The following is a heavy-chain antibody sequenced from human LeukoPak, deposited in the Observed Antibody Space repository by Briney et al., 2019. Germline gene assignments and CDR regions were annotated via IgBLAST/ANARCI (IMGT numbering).Heavy chain of an antibody. CDR1: GFTFSSYG. CDR2: ISYDGSNK. D-gene: IGHD6-13*01. V-gene: IGHV3-30*18. CDR3: AKDDGYSSSWPDY. J-gene: IGHJ4*02. Sequence: PGGSLRLSCAASGFTFSSYGMHWVRQAPGKGLEWVAVISYDGSNKYYADSVKGRFTISRDNSKNTLYLQMNSPRAEDTAVYYCAKDDGYSSSWPDYWGQGTLVTVSS.